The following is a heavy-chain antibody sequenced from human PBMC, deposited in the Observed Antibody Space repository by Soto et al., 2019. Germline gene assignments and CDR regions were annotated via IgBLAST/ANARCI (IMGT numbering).Heavy chain of an antibody. Sequence: QVQLVQSGAEEKKPGASVKVSCKASGYTFTSYTIHWVRQAPGQRLEWMGWINAGNGNTKYSQKFQGRVTITRDTSASPVYMELSSLRSEDTAVYYCAREGPGGDFARPPVGGYYGRWGQGTLVTVSS. CDR2: INAGNGNT. V-gene: IGHV1-3*05. CDR3: AREGPGGDFARPPVGGYYGR. CDR1: GYTFTSYT. J-gene: IGHJ4*02. D-gene: IGHD3-22*01.